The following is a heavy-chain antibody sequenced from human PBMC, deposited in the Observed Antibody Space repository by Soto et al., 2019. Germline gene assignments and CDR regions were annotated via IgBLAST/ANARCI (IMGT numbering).Heavy chain of an antibody. CDR3: SRSLNS. CDR2: ISPDGSEK. J-gene: IGHJ4*02. Sequence: PGGSLRLSCAASGFTFSSFWVDWVRQPPGKGLEWVANISPDGSEKHYVDSVKGRFTISRDNARNSLYLQMRSLTAEDSALYYCSRSLNSWGQGTRVTVSS. CDR1: GFTFSSFW. V-gene: IGHV3-7*01.